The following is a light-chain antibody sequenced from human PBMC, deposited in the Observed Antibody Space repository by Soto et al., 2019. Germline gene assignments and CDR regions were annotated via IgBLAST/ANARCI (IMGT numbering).Light chain of an antibody. V-gene: IGLV1-47*01. CDR3: AAWDDGRTAL. CDR1: PSNIGANF. CDR2: RNN. Sequence: QSVLTQAPSASAAPGQTVTIFCSGSPSNIGANFVFWYQHRPGTAPKLLIYRNNQRPSGVPDRFSGSKSGTSASLAISGLRAEEEADYYCAAWDDGRTALFGGGTKLPVL. J-gene: IGLJ3*02.